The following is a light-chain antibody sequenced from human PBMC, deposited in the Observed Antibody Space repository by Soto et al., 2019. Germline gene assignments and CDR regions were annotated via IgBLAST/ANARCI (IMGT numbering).Light chain of an antibody. CDR1: QDISNY. Sequence: DLQMTQSPSSLSASVGDRVTITCQASQDISNYLNWYQQKPGKDPKLLIYDASNLETGVPSRFSGNRSGTDFTFTISSLQPEYIASYYCKQYDNLPHTFGGKT. CDR3: KQYDNLPHT. V-gene: IGKV1-33*01. CDR2: DAS. J-gene: IGKJ4*01.